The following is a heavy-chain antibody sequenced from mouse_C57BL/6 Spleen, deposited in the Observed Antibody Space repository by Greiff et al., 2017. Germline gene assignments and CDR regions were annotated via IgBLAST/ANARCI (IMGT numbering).Heavy chain of an antibody. CDR3: ARAYYSTMDY. CDR2: IHPNSGST. CDR1: GYTFTSYW. J-gene: IGHJ2*01. V-gene: IGHV1-64*01. D-gene: IGHD2-5*01. Sequence: VQLQQPGAELVKPGASVKLSCKASGYTFTSYWMHWVKQRPGQGLEWIGMIHPNSGSTNYNEKFKSKATLTVDKSSSTAYMQLSSLTAEDSAVYYCARAYYSTMDYWGQGTTLTVSS.